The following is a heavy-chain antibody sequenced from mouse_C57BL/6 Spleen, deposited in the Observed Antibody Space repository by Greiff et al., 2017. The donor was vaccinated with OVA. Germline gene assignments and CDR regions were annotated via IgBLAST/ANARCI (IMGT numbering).Heavy chain of an antibody. CDR3: TRIYYYGSRHWYFDV. J-gene: IGHJ1*03. D-gene: IGHD1-1*01. V-gene: IGHV5-9-1*02. CDR1: GFTFSSYA. CDR2: ISSGGDYI. Sequence: EVQGVESGAGLVKPGGSLKLSCAASGFTFSSYAMSWVRQTPEKRLEWVAYISSGGDYIYYADTVKGRFTISRDNARNTLYLQMSSLKSEDTAMYYCTRIYYYGSRHWYFDVWGTGTTVTVSS.